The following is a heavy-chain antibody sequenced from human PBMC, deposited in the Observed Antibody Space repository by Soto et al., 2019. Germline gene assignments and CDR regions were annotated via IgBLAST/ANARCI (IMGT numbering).Heavy chain of an antibody. CDR1: GFTFSSYA. Sequence: GGSLRLSCAASGFTFSSYAMSWVRQAPGKGLEWVSAISGSGGSTYYADSVKGRFTISRDNSKNTLYLQMNSLRAEDTAVYYCAEPQQQLVLSSWFDPWGQGTLVTVSS. D-gene: IGHD6-13*01. CDR3: AEPQQQLVLSSWFDP. V-gene: IGHV3-23*01. J-gene: IGHJ5*02. CDR2: ISGSGGST.